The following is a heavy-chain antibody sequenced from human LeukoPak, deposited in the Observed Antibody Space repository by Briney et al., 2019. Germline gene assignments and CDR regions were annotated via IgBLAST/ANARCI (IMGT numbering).Heavy chain of an antibody. Sequence: ASVKVSCKASGYTFTNYGISWVRQAPRQGLEWMAWISAYNGDTRYAQKFQGRVILTTETSTTTAYMELRNLRSDDTAVYYCARDACVSCGGDCCHDPWGQGTLVTVSS. D-gene: IGHD2-21*02. CDR2: ISAYNGDT. V-gene: IGHV1-18*01. CDR1: GYTFTNYG. J-gene: IGHJ5*02. CDR3: ARDACVSCGGDCCHDP.